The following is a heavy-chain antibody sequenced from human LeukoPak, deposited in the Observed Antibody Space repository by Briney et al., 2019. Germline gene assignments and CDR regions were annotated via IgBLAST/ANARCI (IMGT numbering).Heavy chain of an antibody. CDR2: IYYSGST. D-gene: IGHD4-17*01. J-gene: IGHJ3*02. V-gene: IGHV4-61*01. Sequence: SETLSLTCTVSGGSISSGSYYWSWIRQPPGKGLEWIGYIYYSGSTNYNPSLKSRVTISVDTSKNQFSLKLSSVTAADTAVYYCARSFMTTVTGDAFDIWGQGTMVTVSS. CDR1: GGSISSGSYY. CDR3: ARSFMTTVTGDAFDI.